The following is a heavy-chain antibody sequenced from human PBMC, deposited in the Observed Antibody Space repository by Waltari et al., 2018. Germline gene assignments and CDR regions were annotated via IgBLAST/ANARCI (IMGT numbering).Heavy chain of an antibody. CDR3: ARVNYYDSSGYKGAFDY. D-gene: IGHD3-22*01. V-gene: IGHV4-38-2*02. CDR2: IYYSGTT. CDR1: GYSITSGSY. J-gene: IGHJ4*02. Sequence: QVQLQESGPGLVKPSETLSLTCTVSGYSITSGSYWGWIRQPPGKGLEWIGSIYYSGTTYYNPSLKSRLTISVDTSKNQLSLELSSVTAADTAVYYCARVNYYDSSGYKGAFDYWGQGTLVTVSS.